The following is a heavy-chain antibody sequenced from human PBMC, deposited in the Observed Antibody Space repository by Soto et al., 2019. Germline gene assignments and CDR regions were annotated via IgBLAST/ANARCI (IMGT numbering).Heavy chain of an antibody. J-gene: IGHJ4*02. CDR2: IYYSGST. D-gene: IGHD2-2*01. Sequence: SLTCTVSGGSISSSSYYWGWIRQPPGKGLEWIGSIYYSGSTYYNPSLKSRVTISVDTSKDQFPLKLSSVTAADTAVYYCARRGSSSCYGYWGQGTLVTVSS. CDR1: GGSISSSSYY. CDR3: ARRGSSSCYGY. V-gene: IGHV4-39*01.